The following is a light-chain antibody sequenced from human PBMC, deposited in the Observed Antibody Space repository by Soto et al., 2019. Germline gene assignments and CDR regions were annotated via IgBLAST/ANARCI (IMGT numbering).Light chain of an antibody. V-gene: IGLV2-14*01. J-gene: IGLJ1*01. CDR3: SSYTTSSTYV. Sequence: QSVLTQSASVPGSPGQSITISCTGTSSDVGGYNYVSWYQQHPGKAPKLMICDVSDRPSGISNRFSGSKSGNTASLTISGLQAEDEADYYCSSYTTSSTYVFGTGTKVTV. CDR1: SSDVGGYNY. CDR2: DVS.